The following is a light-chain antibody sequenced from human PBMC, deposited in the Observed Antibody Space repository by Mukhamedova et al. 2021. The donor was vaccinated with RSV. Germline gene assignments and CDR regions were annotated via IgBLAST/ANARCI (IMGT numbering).Light chain of an antibody. J-gene: IGKJ4*01. CDR3: QQFISFPPLT. V-gene: IGKV1-13*02. Sequence: WYQRRVHGKPPNLLISDASTLRSGVPSRFSGSGFGTTFTLTISGLQAEDFGTYYCQQFISFPPLTFGGGTKV. CDR2: DAS.